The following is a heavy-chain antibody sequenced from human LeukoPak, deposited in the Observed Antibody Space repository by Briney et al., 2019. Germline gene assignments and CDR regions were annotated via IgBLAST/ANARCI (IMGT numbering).Heavy chain of an antibody. Sequence: SETLSLTCTVSGGSISSYYWSWIRQPPGKGLEWIGYIYYSGSTNYNPSLKSRVTISVDTSKNQFSLKLSSVTAADTAVYYCARDRYNWNVHDAFDIWGQGTMVTVSS. CDR3: ARDRYNWNVHDAFDI. CDR2: IYYSGST. CDR1: GGSISSYY. V-gene: IGHV4-59*12. D-gene: IGHD1-1*01. J-gene: IGHJ3*02.